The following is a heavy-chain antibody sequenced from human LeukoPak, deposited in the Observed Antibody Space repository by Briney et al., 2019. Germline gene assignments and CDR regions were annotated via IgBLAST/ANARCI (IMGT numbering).Heavy chain of an antibody. Sequence: PGESLRLSCAASGFTVSSNYMSWVRQAPGKGLEWVSFIYSGGSTYSADSVKGRFTISRDNSKNTLYLQMNSLRAEDTAVHYCARRYGSGWYDYWGQGTLVTVSS. D-gene: IGHD6-19*01. J-gene: IGHJ4*02. V-gene: IGHV3-53*01. CDR3: ARRYGSGWYDY. CDR2: IYSGGST. CDR1: GFTVSSNY.